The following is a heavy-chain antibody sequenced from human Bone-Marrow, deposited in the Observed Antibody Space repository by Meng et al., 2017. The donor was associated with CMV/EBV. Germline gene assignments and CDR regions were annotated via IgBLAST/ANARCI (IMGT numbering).Heavy chain of an antibody. CDR3: ARGQGQLGGTQFVY. CDR1: GYTFNNYG. CDR2: ISAYNGNT. D-gene: IGHD6-6*01. J-gene: IGHJ4*02. V-gene: IGHV1-18*04. Sequence: ASVKVSCKAFGYTFNNYGLSWVRQAPGQGLEWMGWISAYNGNTNYAQKFQGRVTMTTDTSTSTAYMELRSLKSDDTAVYYCARGQGQLGGTQFVYWGQGNLVTVSS.